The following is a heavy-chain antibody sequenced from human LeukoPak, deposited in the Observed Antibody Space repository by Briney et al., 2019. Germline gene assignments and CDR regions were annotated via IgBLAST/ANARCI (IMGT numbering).Heavy chain of an antibody. J-gene: IGHJ4*02. CDR1: GYTFTRYY. CDR2: INPSGGST. Sequence: ASVKVSCKASGYTFTRYYMHWVRQAPGQGLEWMGIINPSGGSTIYAQKFQGRVTMTEDTSTDTAYMELSSLRSEDTAVYYCATLLVGAPAFDYWGQGTLVTVSS. V-gene: IGHV1-46*01. D-gene: IGHD1-26*01. CDR3: ATLLVGAPAFDY.